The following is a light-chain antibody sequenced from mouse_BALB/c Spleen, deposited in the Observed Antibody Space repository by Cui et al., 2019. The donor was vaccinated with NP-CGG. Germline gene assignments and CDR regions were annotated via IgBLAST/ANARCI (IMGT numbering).Light chain of an antibody. CDR2: GTN. Sequence: QAVVTQESALTTSPGETVKVTCRSSTGAVTTSNYANWVQEKPDHLFTGLIGGTNNRPPGVPARFSGSLIGDKAALTITGAQPEDEAIYFCALWYSNHWVFGGGTKLTVL. V-gene: IGLV1*01. CDR3: ALWYSNHWV. J-gene: IGLJ1*01. CDR1: TGAVTTSNY.